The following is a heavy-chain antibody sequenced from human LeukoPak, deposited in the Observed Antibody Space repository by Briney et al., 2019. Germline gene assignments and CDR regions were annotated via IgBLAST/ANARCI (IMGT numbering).Heavy chain of an antibody. Sequence: PGGSLRLSCAASGFTFGSYAMSWVRQAPGKGLEWVSVISASSGTTSYADSVKGRFTISRDNSKNTLFLQINSLRADDTAVYHCAKGVRAPAGPFFDYWGQGTLVTVSS. CDR3: AKGVRAPAGPFFDY. J-gene: IGHJ4*02. V-gene: IGHV3-23*01. D-gene: IGHD2-21*01. CDR1: GFTFGSYA. CDR2: ISASSGTT.